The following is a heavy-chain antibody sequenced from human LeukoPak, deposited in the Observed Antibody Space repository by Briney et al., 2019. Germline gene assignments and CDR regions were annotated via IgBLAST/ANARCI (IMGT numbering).Heavy chain of an antibody. Sequence: PSETLSLTCTVSGGSISSSSYYWGWIRQPPGKGLEWIGYIYYGGNNYYNPSLKSRLSISLDTPKNQFSLKLSSVTAADTAVYYCARGDYGDYHDAFDIWGQGTKVTVSS. CDR2: IYYGGNN. V-gene: IGHV4-39*07. D-gene: IGHD4-17*01. J-gene: IGHJ3*02. CDR1: GGSISSSSYY. CDR3: ARGDYGDYHDAFDI.